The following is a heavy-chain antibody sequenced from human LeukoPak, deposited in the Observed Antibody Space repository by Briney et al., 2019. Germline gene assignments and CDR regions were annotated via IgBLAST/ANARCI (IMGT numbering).Heavy chain of an antibody. D-gene: IGHD6-13*01. J-gene: IGHJ6*03. CDR3: ARDRAAAGRIVIYYYYYMDV. CDR2: ISSSSSYI. Sequence: PGGSLRLSCAASGFTLSSYSMNWVRQAPGKGLEWVSSISSSSSYIYYADSVKGRFTISRDNAKNSLYLQMNSLRAEDTAVYYCARDRAAAGRIVIYYYYYMDVWGKGTTVTVSS. V-gene: IGHV3-21*01. CDR1: GFTLSSYS.